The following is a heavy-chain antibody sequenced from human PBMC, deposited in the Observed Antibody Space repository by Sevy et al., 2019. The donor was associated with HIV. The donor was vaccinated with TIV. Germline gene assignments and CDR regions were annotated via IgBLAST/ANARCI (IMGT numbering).Heavy chain of an antibody. CDR2: ISGPYNSV. CDR3: ARATGTETLDAFDV. J-gene: IGHJ3*01. Sequence: GGSLRLSCAASGFTFSVYAMNWVRQAPGKGLEWVSSISGPYNSVNYGGSVQGRFTISRDNAKNSLFLQMNSLKAEDTAVYYCARATGTETLDAFDVWGPGTLVTVSS. CDR1: GFTFSVYA. V-gene: IGHV3-21*01. D-gene: IGHD1-1*01.